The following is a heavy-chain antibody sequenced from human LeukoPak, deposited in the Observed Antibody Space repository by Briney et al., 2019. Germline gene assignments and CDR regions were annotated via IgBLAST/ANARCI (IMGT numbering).Heavy chain of an antibody. Sequence: GGSLRLSCAASGFTFSSYGMHWVRQGPGKGLEWVSGINWNGDSTGCADSVKGRFTISRDNAKNTLYLQMNSLRAEDTALYYCARPGYSTDWGRFDPWGQGTLVTVSS. CDR2: INWNGDST. CDR1: GFTFSSYG. J-gene: IGHJ5*02. CDR3: ARPGYSTDWGRFDP. D-gene: IGHD6-19*01. V-gene: IGHV3-20*04.